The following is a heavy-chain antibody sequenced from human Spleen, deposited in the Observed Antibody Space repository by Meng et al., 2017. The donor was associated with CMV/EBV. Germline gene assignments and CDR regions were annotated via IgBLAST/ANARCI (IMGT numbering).Heavy chain of an antibody. CDR1: GFTFSSHS. D-gene: IGHD5-18*01. J-gene: IGHJ4*02. CDR3: AKKAGYDYGPPANYFDC. V-gene: IGHV3-23*01. Sequence: GGSLRLSCTASGFTFSSHSMNWVRQAPGKGLEWVSGLSSSGDDTYYADSVKGRFTISRDNSKNTLYLQMNSLSAEDTAIYYCAKKAGYDYGPPANYFDCWGQGTLVTSPQ. CDR2: LSSSGDDT.